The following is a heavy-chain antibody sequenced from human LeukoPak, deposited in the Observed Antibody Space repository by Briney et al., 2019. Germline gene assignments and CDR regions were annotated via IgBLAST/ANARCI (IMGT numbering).Heavy chain of an antibody. CDR1: GFTFSSYS. CDR2: ISSSSSYI. D-gene: IGHD6-19*01. V-gene: IGHV3-21*01. Sequence: GGSLRLSCAASGFTFSSYSMNWVRQAPGKGLEWVSSISSSSSYIYYADSVKGRFTISRDNAKNSLYLQMNSLRAEDTAVYYCAKGASGWYYYYYMDVWGKGTTVTISS. CDR3: AKGASGWYYYYYMDV. J-gene: IGHJ6*03.